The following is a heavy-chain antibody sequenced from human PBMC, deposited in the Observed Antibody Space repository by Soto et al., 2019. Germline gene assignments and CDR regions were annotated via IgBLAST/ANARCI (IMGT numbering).Heavy chain of an antibody. D-gene: IGHD2-15*01. CDR1: GGSISSGGYY. CDR2: IYYSGST. J-gene: IGHJ6*02. V-gene: IGHV4-31*03. CDR3: ARMGSYYYGMDV. Sequence: TLSLTCTVSGGSISSGGYYWSWIRQHPGKGLEWIGYIYYSGSTYYNPSLKSRVTISVDTSKNQFSLKLSSVTAADTAVYYCARMGSYYYGMDVWGQGTTVTVSS.